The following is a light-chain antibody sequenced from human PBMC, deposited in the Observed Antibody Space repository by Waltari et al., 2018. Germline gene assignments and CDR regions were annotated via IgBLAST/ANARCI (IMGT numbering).Light chain of an antibody. CDR2: QDS. V-gene: IGLV3-1*01. CDR3: QAWDFHVV. J-gene: IGLJ2*01. Sequence: SYELTQPPSVSVSPGQTASITCSGDKLGDKYACWYQQKPGQSPVLVIYQDSKRPPGIPERFSCSNSGNTATLTISGTQAMDEADYYCQAWDFHVVFGGGTKLTVL. CDR1: KLGDKY.